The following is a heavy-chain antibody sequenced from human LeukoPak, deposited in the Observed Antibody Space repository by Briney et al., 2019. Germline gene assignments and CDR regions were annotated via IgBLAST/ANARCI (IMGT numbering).Heavy chain of an antibody. Sequence: GGSLRLSCAASGFTVSSTYMSWVRQAPGKGLEWVSVIYSGGNTWHADSVKGRFTTSRDNSKNTLYLQMNSLRAEDTAVYYCAREVSGWADYWGQGTLVTVSS. J-gene: IGHJ4*02. CDR1: GFTVSSTY. D-gene: IGHD6-19*01. V-gene: IGHV3-53*01. CDR2: IYSGGNT. CDR3: AREVSGWADY.